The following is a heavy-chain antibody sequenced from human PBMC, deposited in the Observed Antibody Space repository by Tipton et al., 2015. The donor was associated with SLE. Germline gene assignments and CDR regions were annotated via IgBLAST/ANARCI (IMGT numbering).Heavy chain of an antibody. V-gene: IGHV1-69*13. CDR2: IIPIFGTA. D-gene: IGHD1-26*01. Sequence: QLVQSGAEVKKPGASVKVSCKASGGTFSSYAISWVRQAPGQGLEWMGGIIPIFGTANYAQKFQGRVTITADESTSTAYMELSSLRSEDTAMYYCARRAVGATRDYWYFDLWGRGTLVTVSS. J-gene: IGHJ2*01. CDR3: ARRAVGATRDYWYFDL. CDR1: GGTFSSYA.